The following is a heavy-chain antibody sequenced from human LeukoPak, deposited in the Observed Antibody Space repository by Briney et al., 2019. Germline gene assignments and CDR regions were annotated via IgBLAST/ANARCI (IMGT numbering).Heavy chain of an antibody. D-gene: IGHD5-18*01. J-gene: IGHJ4*02. CDR2: INSDGSST. CDR3: ASYHTAMDEYYFDY. CDR1: GFTFSSYW. Sequence: PGGSLRLSCAASGFTFSSYWMHWVRQAPGKGLVWVSRINSDGSSTSYADSVKGRFTISRDNAKNTLYLQMNSLRAEDTAVYYCASYHTAMDEYYFDYWGQGTLVTVFS. V-gene: IGHV3-74*01.